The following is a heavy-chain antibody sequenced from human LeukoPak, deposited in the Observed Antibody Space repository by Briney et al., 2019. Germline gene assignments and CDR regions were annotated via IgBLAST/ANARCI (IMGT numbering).Heavy chain of an antibody. J-gene: IGHJ6*03. CDR3: AKELELLCYMDV. V-gene: IGHV3-23*01. CDR2: ITASDNT. D-gene: IGHD1-7*01. Sequence: PGGSMRLSCAADGFTFNIYAMSWVRQAPGKGLEWVSAITASDNTYYADSVKGRFSISRDNSRSTLYLQMNSLRAEDTAVYYCAKELELLCYMDVWGKGTTVTVSS. CDR1: GFTFNIYA.